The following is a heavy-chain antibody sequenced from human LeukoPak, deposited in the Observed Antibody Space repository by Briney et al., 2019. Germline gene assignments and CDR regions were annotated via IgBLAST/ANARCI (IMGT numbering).Heavy chain of an antibody. D-gene: IGHD2-2*01. V-gene: IGHV1-2*02. CDR1: GYTFTGYY. J-gene: IGHJ3*02. Sequence: GASVKVSCKASGYTFTGYYMHWVRQAPGQGLEWMGWINPNSGGTNYAQKFQGRVTMTRDTSISTAYMELSRLRSDDTAVYYCARYDCSSTSCYDAFDIWGQGTMVTVSS. CDR2: INPNSGGT. CDR3: ARYDCSSTSCYDAFDI.